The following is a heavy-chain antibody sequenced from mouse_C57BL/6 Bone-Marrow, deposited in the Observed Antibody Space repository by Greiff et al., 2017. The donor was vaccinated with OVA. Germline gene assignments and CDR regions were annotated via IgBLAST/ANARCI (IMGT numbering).Heavy chain of an antibody. CDR3: ARAYYSNYVAY. V-gene: IGHV1-4*01. J-gene: IGHJ3*01. CDR1: GYTFTSYT. D-gene: IGHD2-5*01. Sequence: VKVVESGAELARPGASVKMSCKASGYTFTSYTMHWVKQRPGQGLEWIGYINPSSGYTKYNQKFKDKATLTADKSSSTAYMQLSSLTSEDSAVYYCARAYYSNYVAYWGQGTLVTVSA. CDR2: INPSSGYT.